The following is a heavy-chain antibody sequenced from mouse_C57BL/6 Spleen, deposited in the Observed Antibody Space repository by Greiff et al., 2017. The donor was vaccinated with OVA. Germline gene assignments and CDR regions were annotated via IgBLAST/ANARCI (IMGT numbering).Heavy chain of an antibody. J-gene: IGHJ2*01. CDR1: GFTFSSHA. D-gene: IGHD1-1*01. CDR2: ISDGGSYT. V-gene: IGHV5-4*01. Sequence: EVQRVESGGGLVKPGGSLKLSCAASGFTFSSHAMSWVRQTPEKRLEWVATISDGGSYTFDPENVKRRFTITRNNDKNNLYLQMSHMKYEHTAMYYCARAYYYGSSSLYYFDYWGQGTTLTVSS. CDR3: ARAYYYGSSSLYYFDY.